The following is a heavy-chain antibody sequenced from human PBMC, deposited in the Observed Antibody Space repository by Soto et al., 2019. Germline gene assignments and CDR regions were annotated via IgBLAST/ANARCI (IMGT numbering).Heavy chain of an antibody. D-gene: IGHD1-26*01. J-gene: IGHJ4*01. CDR3: ARVSIIGSYSHFGY. CDR1: GDSVSSNSAA. CDR2: TYYTSKWYN. Sequence: SQTLSLTCVISGDSVSSNSAAWNWIRQSPSRGLEWLARTYYTSKWYNDYAVSVKSRITINADTSKNQFSLQLNSVTPEDTAVYYCARVSIIGSYSHFGYWGQGTLVTVSS. V-gene: IGHV6-1*01.